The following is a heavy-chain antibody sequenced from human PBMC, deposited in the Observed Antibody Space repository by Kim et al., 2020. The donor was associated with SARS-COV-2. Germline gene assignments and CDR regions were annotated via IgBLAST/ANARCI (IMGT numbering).Heavy chain of an antibody. CDR3: AKGLPYYYDSSGPIPPHAFDI. J-gene: IGHJ3*02. V-gene: IGHV3-9*01. D-gene: IGHD3-22*01. CDR2: ISWNSGSI. Sequence: GGSLRLSCAASGFTFDDYAMHWVRQAPGKGLEWVSGISWNSGSIGYADSVKGRFTISRDNAKNSLYLQMNSLRAEDTALYYCAKGLPYYYDSSGPIPPHAFDIWGQGTMVTVSS. CDR1: GFTFDDYA.